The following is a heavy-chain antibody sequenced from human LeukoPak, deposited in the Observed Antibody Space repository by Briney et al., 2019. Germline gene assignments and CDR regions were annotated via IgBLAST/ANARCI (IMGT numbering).Heavy chain of an antibody. D-gene: IGHD3-22*01. Sequence: TGGSLRLSCAASGFTFSNYGMHWVRQAPGKGLEWVANIKQDGSEKYYVDSVKGRFTISRDNAKNSLYLQMNSLRAEDTAVYYCARDGDYYDSSGYWIFDYWGQGTLVTVSS. CDR3: ARDGDYYDSSGYWIFDY. CDR2: IKQDGSEK. J-gene: IGHJ4*02. V-gene: IGHV3-7*03. CDR1: GFTFSNYG.